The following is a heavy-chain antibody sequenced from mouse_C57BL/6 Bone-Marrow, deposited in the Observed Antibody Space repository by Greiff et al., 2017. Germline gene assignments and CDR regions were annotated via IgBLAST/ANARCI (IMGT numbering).Heavy chain of an antibody. Sequence: VQLQQPGAELVMPEASVKLSCKASGYTFTSYWMHWVKQRPGQGLEWIGEIDPSDSYTNYNQKFKGKSTLTVDKSSSTAYMQLSSLTSEDSAVYYCARPYYGSSYNFDYWGQGTTLTVSS. CDR3: ARPYYGSSYNFDY. CDR1: GYTFTSYW. CDR2: IDPSDSYT. D-gene: IGHD1-1*01. J-gene: IGHJ2*01. V-gene: IGHV1-69*01.